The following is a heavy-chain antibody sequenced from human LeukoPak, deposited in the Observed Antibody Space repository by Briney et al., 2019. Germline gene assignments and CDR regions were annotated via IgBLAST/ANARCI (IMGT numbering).Heavy chain of an antibody. Sequence: GGSLRLSCAASGFTFSIYAMSWVRQAPGKGLEWVSAISGSGGSTYYADSVKGRFTISRDNSKNTLYLQMNSLRAEDTAVYYCAKSPFIAVAGTNTIHYFDYWGQGTLVTVSS. V-gene: IGHV3-23*01. J-gene: IGHJ4*02. CDR3: AKSPFIAVAGTNTIHYFDY. CDR1: GFTFSIYA. D-gene: IGHD6-19*01. CDR2: ISGSGGST.